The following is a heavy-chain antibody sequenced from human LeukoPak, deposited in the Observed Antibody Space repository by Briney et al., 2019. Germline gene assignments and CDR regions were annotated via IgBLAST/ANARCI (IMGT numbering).Heavy chain of an antibody. D-gene: IGHD2-21*02. CDR1: GFTFDTSW. J-gene: IGHJ4*02. V-gene: IGHV3-74*01. CDR3: ARGYSSRAGTTDCCPLDY. Sequence: GGSLRLSCAASGFTFDTSWMHWVRQAPGKGLVWVARIDSDGTLTSHVDSVKGRFTISRDNAKNTVYLQMNSLRADDTAVYYCARGYSSRAGTTDCCPLDYWGQGTLVTVSS. CDR2: IDSDGTLT.